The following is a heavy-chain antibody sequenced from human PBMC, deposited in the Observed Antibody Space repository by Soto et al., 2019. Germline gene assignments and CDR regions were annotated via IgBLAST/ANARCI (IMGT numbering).Heavy chain of an antibody. CDR3: ARRAETNGWNGFGADKYYFDF. CDR2: MNPNTGNS. Sequence: QVQLVQSGAEVRKPGASVKVSCEASGYTFTSYDIYWVRQATGQGLEWMGWMNPNTGNSGYAQKFQGRVTMTSATSRRTAHVELSSLRSEDTAVYYCARRAETNGWNGFGADKYYFDFWGQGTLVTVSS. CDR1: GYTFTSYD. J-gene: IGHJ4*02. V-gene: IGHV1-8*01. D-gene: IGHD1-1*01.